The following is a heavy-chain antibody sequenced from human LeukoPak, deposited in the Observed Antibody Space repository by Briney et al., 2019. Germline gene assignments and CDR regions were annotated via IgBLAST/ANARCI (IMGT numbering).Heavy chain of an antibody. CDR1: GLTFSTYA. D-gene: IGHD6-6*01. CDR2: ISYDGAST. V-gene: IGHV3-30*18. CDR3: AKIEGSSSYYFDY. Sequence: WRSLRLSCAASGLTFSTYAMHWVRQAPGKRLEWVAIISYDGASTSYADSVKGRFTISRDNSKNTLYLQMSSLRTEDTAVYYCAKIEGSSSYYFDYWGQGTLVTVSS. J-gene: IGHJ4*02.